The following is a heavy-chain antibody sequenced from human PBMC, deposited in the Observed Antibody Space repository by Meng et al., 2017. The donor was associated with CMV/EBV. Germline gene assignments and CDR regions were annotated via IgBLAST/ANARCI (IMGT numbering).Heavy chain of an antibody. Sequence: GESLKISCAASGFTFSSYAMHWVRQAPGKGLEYVSAISSNGGSTYYADSVKGRFTISRDNSKNTLYLQMNSLGAEDTAVYYCAKTGTGSIAADAFDIWGQGTMVTVSS. CDR2: ISSNGGST. V-gene: IGHV3-64*02. CDR3: AKTGTGSIAADAFDI. D-gene: IGHD6-25*01. J-gene: IGHJ3*02. CDR1: GFTFSSYA.